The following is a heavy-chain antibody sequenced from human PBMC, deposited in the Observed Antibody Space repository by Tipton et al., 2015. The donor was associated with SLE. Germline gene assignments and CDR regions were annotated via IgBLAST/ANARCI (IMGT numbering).Heavy chain of an antibody. CDR1: GGSFSGYY. D-gene: IGHD6-19*01. CDR3: ARDVWQWLDY. CDR2: INHSGST. Sequence: TLSLTCAVYGGSFSGYYWSWIRQPPGKGLEWIGEINHSGSTNYNPSLMSRVTISVDTSKNQFSLRLSSVTAADTAVYYCARDVWQWLDYWGQGTLVTVSS. J-gene: IGHJ4*02. V-gene: IGHV4-34*01.